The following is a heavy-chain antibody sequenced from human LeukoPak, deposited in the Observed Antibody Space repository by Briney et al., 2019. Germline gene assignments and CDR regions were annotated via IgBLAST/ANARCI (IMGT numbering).Heavy chain of an antibody. CDR1: GGTFSSYA. J-gene: IGHJ4*02. CDR3: ATLYRRSSSCYEVIFDS. V-gene: IGHV1-69*13. D-gene: IGHD2-2*01. Sequence: GASVKVSCKASGGTFSSYAISWVRQAPGQGLEWMGGIIPIFGTANYAQKFQGRVTITADESTSTAYMELSSLRSEDTAVYYCATLYRRSSSCYEVIFDSWGQGTLVTVSS. CDR2: IIPIFGTA.